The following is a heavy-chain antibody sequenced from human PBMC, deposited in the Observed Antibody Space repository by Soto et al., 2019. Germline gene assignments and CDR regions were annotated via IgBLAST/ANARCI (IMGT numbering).Heavy chain of an antibody. Sequence: PSETLSLTCTVSGGSISSYYWSWIRQPPGKGLEWIGYIYYSGSTNYNPSLKSRVTISVDTSKNQFSLKLNSVTAADTAVYYCARHRGRIATPLPDYWGQGTLVTVSS. CDR1: GGSISSYY. J-gene: IGHJ4*02. CDR2: IYYSGST. V-gene: IGHV4-59*08. CDR3: ARHRGRIATPLPDY. D-gene: IGHD6-6*01.